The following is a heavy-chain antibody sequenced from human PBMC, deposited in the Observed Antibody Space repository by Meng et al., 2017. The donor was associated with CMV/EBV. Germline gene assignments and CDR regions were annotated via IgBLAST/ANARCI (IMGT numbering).Heavy chain of an antibody. V-gene: IGHV4-4*07. CDR2: IQVIGHT. CDR1: GASIKDYN. Sequence: QVQIPESGPRLVTPSETLSLTFIVSGASIKDYNWNWVRQPAGQGLEWIGLIQVIGHTVYNPSLKSRVTVSLDASKSQFSLTLNSVTAADTATYYCAGSRPGGGACDYWGQGILVTVSS. D-gene: IGHD3-16*01. J-gene: IGHJ4*02. CDR3: AGSRPGGGACDY.